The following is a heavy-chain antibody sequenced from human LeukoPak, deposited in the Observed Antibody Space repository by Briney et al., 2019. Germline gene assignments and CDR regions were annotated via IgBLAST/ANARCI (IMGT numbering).Heavy chain of an antibody. Sequence: PSETLSLTCTVSGGSISSGGYYWSWIRQHPGKGLEWIGYIYYSGSTYYNPSLKSRVTISVDTSKNQFSLKLSSVTAADTAVYYCARGTGSGSYFHAWGQGTLVTVSS. J-gene: IGHJ4*02. D-gene: IGHD3-10*01. V-gene: IGHV4-31*03. CDR3: ARGTGSGSYFHA. CDR1: GGSISSGGYY. CDR2: IYYSGST.